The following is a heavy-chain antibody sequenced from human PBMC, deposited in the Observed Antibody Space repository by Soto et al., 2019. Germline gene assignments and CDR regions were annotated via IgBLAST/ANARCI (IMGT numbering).Heavy chain of an antibody. Sequence: QVQLQESGPGLVXPSXXLSLTCTVSGGSITSGPYYWSWIRQHPGKGLEWIGYIYYTGSTYSNPSLESRITMSVDTSKNQFSLKLRSVTAADTAVYYCARLFGDYVGWFDPWGQGTLVTVSS. CDR1: GGSITSGPYY. CDR2: IYYTGST. V-gene: IGHV4-31*03. J-gene: IGHJ5*02. D-gene: IGHD4-17*01. CDR3: ARLFGDYVGWFDP.